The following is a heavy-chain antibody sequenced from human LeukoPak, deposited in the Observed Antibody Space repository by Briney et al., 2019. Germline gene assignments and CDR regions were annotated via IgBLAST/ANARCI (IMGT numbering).Heavy chain of an antibody. CDR1: GYTFTGNY. J-gene: IGHJ5*02. V-gene: IGHV1-2*02. D-gene: IGHD3-10*01. CDR2: INPNSGTT. CDR3: ARAGPHLNWFDP. Sequence: ASVKVSCKASGYTFTGNYMHWVRQAPGQGLGWMGWINPNSGTTNYAQKFQGKVTMTRDTSNSTAYMELSRLRSDDTAVYYCARAGPHLNWFDPWGQGTLVTVSS.